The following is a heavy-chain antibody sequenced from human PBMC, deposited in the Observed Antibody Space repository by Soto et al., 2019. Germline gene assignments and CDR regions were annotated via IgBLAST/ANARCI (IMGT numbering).Heavy chain of an antibody. D-gene: IGHD4-17*01. CDR1: GYTFTSYD. J-gene: IGHJ6*03. CDR3: AGGATVTTILGYYYYMDV. Sequence: QVQLVQSGAEVKKPGASVKVSCKASGYTFTSYDINWVRQATGQGLEWMGWMNPNSGNTGYAQKFQGRVTMTRNTSISTAYMELSSLRSEDTAVYYCAGGATVTTILGYYYYMDVWGKGTTVTVSS. V-gene: IGHV1-8*01. CDR2: MNPNSGNT.